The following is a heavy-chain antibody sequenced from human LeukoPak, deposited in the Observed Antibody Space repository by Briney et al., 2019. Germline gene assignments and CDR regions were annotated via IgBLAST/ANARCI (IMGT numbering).Heavy chain of an antibody. D-gene: IGHD2-15*01. CDR3: AREHCSSGSCYFDY. CDR2: ISYSGST. V-gene: IGHV4-59*01. CDR1: GVSISSDY. J-gene: IGHJ4*02. Sequence: PSETLSLTCSVSGVSISSDYWSWIRQPPGKGLEGMGYISYSGSTNYNPSLKSRVTISVDTSKNQLSLNLRSVTAADTAVYYCAREHCSSGSCYFDYWGQGTLVTVSS.